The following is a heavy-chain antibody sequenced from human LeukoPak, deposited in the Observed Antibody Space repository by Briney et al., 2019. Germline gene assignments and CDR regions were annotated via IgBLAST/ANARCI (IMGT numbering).Heavy chain of an antibody. D-gene: IGHD4-17*01. CDR3: ARGGYYGDYSILDY. CDR2: IYSGGST. CDR1: GFTVSSNY. V-gene: IGHV3-66*01. Sequence: GGSLRLSCAASGFTVSSNYMSWVRQAPGKGLEWVSVIYSGGSTYYADSVKGRFTISRDNSKNTLYLQMNSPRAEDTAVYYCARGGYYGDYSILDYWGQGTLVTVSS. J-gene: IGHJ4*02.